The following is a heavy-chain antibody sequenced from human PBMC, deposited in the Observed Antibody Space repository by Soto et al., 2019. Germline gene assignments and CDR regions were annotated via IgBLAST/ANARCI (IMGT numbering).Heavy chain of an antibody. V-gene: IGHV1-18*01. D-gene: IGHD3-16*01. CDR2: ISAYNGNT. J-gene: IGHJ4*02. Sequence: QVQLVQSGAEVKKPGASVKVSCKASGYTFTNFGISWVRQAPGQGLEWMGWISAYNGNTNYAQNLQGRATMTTDTSTSTAYMELRSLRSEDRTVYYSARRGNPLDYWGQGTLVTVSS. CDR1: GYTFTNFG. CDR3: ARRGNPLDY.